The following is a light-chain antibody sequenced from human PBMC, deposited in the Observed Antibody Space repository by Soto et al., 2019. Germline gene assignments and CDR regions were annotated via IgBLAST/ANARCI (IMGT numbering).Light chain of an antibody. CDR2: AAS. Sequence: DIQMTQSPSSLSASVGDRVTITCRASQSISTYLNWYQQKPGKAPKLLIYAASSLQSGVPSRFSGSGSGTDFTLTISSLQPEDFATYSCQQSYRTLYTFGPGTKLEIK. CDR1: QSISTY. V-gene: IGKV1-39*01. J-gene: IGKJ2*01. CDR3: QQSYRTLYT.